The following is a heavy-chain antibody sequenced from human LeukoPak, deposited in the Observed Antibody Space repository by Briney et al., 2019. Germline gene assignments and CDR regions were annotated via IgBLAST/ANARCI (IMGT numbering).Heavy chain of an antibody. J-gene: IGHJ4*02. CDR2: IWYDGSNQ. CDR3: ARDRWYDGSGYIAAFDY. D-gene: IGHD3-22*01. V-gene: IGHV3-33*01. CDR1: GFTFSRFG. Sequence: GGSLRLSCEASGFTFSRFGMHWVRQAPGKGLEWVAVIWYDGSNQDYADSVKGRFTISRDNSKNTLYLQVSSLRAEDTAVYYCARDRWYDGSGYIAAFDYWGQGTLVTVS.